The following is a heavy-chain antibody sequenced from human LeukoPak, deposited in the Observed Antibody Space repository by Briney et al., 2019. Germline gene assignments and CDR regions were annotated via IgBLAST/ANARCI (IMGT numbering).Heavy chain of an antibody. CDR3: ARTVVTDAFDI. CDR1: GFTFSSYW. J-gene: IGHJ3*02. D-gene: IGHD2-21*02. CDR2: IKQDGSEK. V-gene: IGHV3-7*04. Sequence: GGSLRVSCAASGFTFSSYWMSWVRQAPGNGLEWVANIKQDGSEKYYVDSVKGRFTISRDNAKNSLYLQMNSLRAEDTAVYYCARTVVTDAFDIWGQGTMVTVSS.